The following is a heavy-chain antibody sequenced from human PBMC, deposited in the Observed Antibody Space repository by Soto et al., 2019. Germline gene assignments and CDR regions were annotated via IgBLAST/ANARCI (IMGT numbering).Heavy chain of an antibody. J-gene: IGHJ5*02. CDR2: IYYSGST. D-gene: IGHD3-10*01. CDR1: GGSISSGGYY. CDR3: ARDWMGLGELPTGP. V-gene: IGHV4-31*03. Sequence: SETLSLTCTVSGGSISSGGYYWSWIRQHPGKGLEWIGYIYYSGSTYYNPSLKSRVTISVDTSKNQFSLKLSSVTAADTAVYYCARDWMGLGELPTGPRGQGTLVTVSS.